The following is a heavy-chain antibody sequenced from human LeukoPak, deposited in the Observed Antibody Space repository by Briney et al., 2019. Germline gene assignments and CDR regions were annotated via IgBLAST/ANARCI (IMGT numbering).Heavy chain of an antibody. CDR2: ISGSGGST. J-gene: IGHJ5*02. D-gene: IGHD4-23*01. Sequence: GGSLRLSCAASGFTFSNYAMSWVRQAPGKGLVWVSGISGSGGSTNYADSVKGRFTISRDNSKNTLYLQMNSLRAEDTAVYYCAKAYWYGDYVGNWFDPWGQGALVTVSS. CDR1: GFTFSNYA. V-gene: IGHV3-23*01. CDR3: AKAYWYGDYVGNWFDP.